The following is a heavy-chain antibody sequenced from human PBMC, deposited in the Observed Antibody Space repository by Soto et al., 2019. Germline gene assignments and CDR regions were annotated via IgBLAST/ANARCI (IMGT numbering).Heavy chain of an antibody. Sequence: GGSLRLSCSASGFSFSNYAMHWFGQAPGKGLEYVSAISSNGGNTYYADSVKGRFTISRDNSKNTLYLQMSSLRTEDTAVYYCVKAVFSGYYYVPFDYCGQGTLVTVSS. D-gene: IGHD3-22*01. J-gene: IGHJ4*02. CDR3: VKAVFSGYYYVPFDY. CDR2: ISSNGGNT. V-gene: IGHV3-64D*06. CDR1: GFSFSNYA.